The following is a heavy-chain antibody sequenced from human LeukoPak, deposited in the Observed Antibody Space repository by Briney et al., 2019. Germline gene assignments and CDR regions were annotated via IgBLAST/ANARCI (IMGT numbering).Heavy chain of an antibody. CDR1: GFTFSSYG. V-gene: IGHV3-30*18. CDR2: ISYDGSNK. CDR3: AEDQQQLVNYYGMDV. Sequence: PGGSLRLSCAASGFTFSSYGMHWVRQAPGKGLEWVAVISYDGSNKYYADSVKGRFTISRDNSKNTLYLQMNSLRAEDTAVYYCAEDQQQLVNYYGMDVWGQGTTVTVSS. D-gene: IGHD6-13*01. J-gene: IGHJ6*02.